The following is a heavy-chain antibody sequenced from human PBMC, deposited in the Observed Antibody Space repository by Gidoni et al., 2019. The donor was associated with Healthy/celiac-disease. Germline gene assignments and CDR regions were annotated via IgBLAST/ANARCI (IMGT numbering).Heavy chain of an antibody. V-gene: IGHV3-73*02. CDR2: IRSKANSYAT. Sequence: EVQLVESGGGLVQPGGSLKLSCTASGFTFSGSAMHWVRQASGKGLGGVGRIRSKANSYATTYAASVKGRFTISRDDSKNTAYLQMNSLKTEDTAVYYCTRYSYGGNDAFDIWDQGTMVTVSS. CDR3: TRYSYGGNDAFDI. D-gene: IGHD5-18*01. J-gene: IGHJ3*02. CDR1: GFTFSGSA.